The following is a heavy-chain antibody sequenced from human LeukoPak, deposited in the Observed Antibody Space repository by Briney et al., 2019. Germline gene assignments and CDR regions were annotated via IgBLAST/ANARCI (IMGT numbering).Heavy chain of an antibody. J-gene: IGHJ4*02. CDR1: GGSISTYY. V-gene: IGHV4-59*01. D-gene: IGHD6-19*01. CDR2: IYYSGST. CDR3: ARVTAVAGFTNFDY. Sequence: PSETLSLTCTVDGGSISTYYRSCLRPPPGKGLGWNGYIYYSGSTNYNPSLKGRVSISADTSKNQFSLKLSSVTAADTAVYYCARVTAVAGFTNFDYWGQGTLVTVSS.